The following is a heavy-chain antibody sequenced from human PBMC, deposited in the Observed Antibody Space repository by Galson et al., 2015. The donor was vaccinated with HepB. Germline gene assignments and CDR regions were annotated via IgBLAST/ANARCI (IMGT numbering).Heavy chain of an antibody. CDR2: INIGNGNT. J-gene: IGHJ6*03. CDR3: ARVQSGTAGYSASGNDYRGLYLDHYYMDV. Sequence: SVKVSCKASGYTFTAFSIYWVRQAPGQRLEWMGWINIGNGNTKYSQKFQGRLTITRDTSADTAYMELSSLRSEDTAVYYCARVQSGTAGYSASGNDYRGLYLDHYYMDVWGQGTTVTVSS. CDR1: GYTFTAFS. D-gene: IGHD3-10*01. V-gene: IGHV1-3*04.